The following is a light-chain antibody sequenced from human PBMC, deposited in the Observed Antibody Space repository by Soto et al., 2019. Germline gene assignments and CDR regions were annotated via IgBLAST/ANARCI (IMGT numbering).Light chain of an antibody. CDR2: GAS. Sequence: EIVLTQSPGTLSLSPGERATLSCRAAQSVSSSYLAWYQQKPGQAPRLLIYGASSRATGIPDRFSGSGSGTDFTLTISGLQSEDFAVYYCQQYNNWPQTFGQGTKVDI. J-gene: IGKJ1*01. CDR3: QQYNNWPQT. CDR1: QSVSSSY. V-gene: IGKV3-20*01.